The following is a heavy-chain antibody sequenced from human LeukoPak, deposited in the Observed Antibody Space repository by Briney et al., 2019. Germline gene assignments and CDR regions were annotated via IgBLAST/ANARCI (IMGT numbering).Heavy chain of an antibody. CDR3: ARIYCGGDCYFASGPGITLCDP. D-gene: IGHD2-21*02. V-gene: IGHV4-59*01. CDR1: GCTISSYY. Sequence: SETLTLTCTASGCTISSYYWSWIRQPPGKGLEWIGDINYSGSTNQYPYIKSRVRVAVDTYKNQFFLKLSSVTAEDTAVYYCARIYCGGDCYFASGPGITLCDPWGQGTVVSVFS. J-gene: IGHJ5*02. CDR2: INYSGST.